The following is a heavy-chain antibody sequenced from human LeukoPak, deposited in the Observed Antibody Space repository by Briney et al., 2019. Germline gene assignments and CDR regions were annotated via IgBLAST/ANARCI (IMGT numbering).Heavy chain of an antibody. CDR3: AREGETYYDILTGYLPGPFDY. V-gene: IGHV3-48*03. CDR1: GFTFSSCA. CDR2: ISSSGSTI. J-gene: IGHJ4*02. D-gene: IGHD3-9*01. Sequence: GGSLRLSCAASGFTFSSCAMSWVRQAPGKGLEWVSYISSSGSTIYYADSVKGRFTISRDNAKNSLYLQMNSLRAEDTAVYYCAREGETYYDILTGYLPGPFDYWGQGTLVTVSS.